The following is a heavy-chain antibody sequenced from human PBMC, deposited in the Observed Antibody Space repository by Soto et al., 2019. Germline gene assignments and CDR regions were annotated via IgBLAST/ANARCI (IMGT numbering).Heavy chain of an antibody. D-gene: IGHD1-20*01. Sequence: EVQLLESGGGLVQPGGSLRLSCAASGFTFSSYAMSWVRQVPGKGLEWVSVISASGGTTYYADSVKGRFTISRDNANNSLYLQMNSLRVEDTAVYYCAGVTGTTKYWGQGTLVTVSS. V-gene: IGHV3-23*01. J-gene: IGHJ4*02. CDR2: ISASGGTT. CDR3: AGVTGTTKY. CDR1: GFTFSSYA.